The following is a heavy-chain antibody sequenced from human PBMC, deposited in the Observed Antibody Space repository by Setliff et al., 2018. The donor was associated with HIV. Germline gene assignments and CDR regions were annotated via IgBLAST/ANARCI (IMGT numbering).Heavy chain of an antibody. CDR2: IDHTGRI. Sequence: PSETLSLTCAVYGGSFSGYCWNWIRQAPRKGLEWIGEIDHTGRINYNPSLKSRVTMSVDTSKNQFSLKLESVTAADRGVYYCARSRLTWEIDFWGQGKLVTVSS. CDR3: ARSRLTWEIDF. V-gene: IGHV4-34*01. J-gene: IGHJ4*02. D-gene: IGHD1-26*01. CDR1: GGSFSGYC.